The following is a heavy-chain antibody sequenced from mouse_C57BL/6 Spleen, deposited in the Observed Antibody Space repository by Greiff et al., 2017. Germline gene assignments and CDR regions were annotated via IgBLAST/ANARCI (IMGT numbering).Heavy chain of an antibody. CDR2: ISSGGDSI. V-gene: IGHV5-9-1*02. D-gene: IGHD1-1*01. Sequence: EVKVVESGEGLVKPGGSLKLSCAASGFTFSSYAMSWVRQTPEKRLEWVAYISSGGDSIYYADTVKDRFTISRDNARNTLYLQMSSLKSEDTAMYYCTRYGSSYYYAMDYWGQGTSVTVSS. CDR1: GFTFSSYA. J-gene: IGHJ4*01. CDR3: TRYGSSYYYAMDY.